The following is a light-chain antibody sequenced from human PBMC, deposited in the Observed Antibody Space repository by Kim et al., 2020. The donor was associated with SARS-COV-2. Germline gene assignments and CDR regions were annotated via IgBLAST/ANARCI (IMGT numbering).Light chain of an antibody. J-gene: IGLJ3*02. V-gene: IGLV6-57*03. CDR3: QSYDSRQQRV. CDR1: IGSIAGSY. Sequence: NTVTTSCTRSIGSIAGSYVQSCQQRLDRAPTTVIYEDNQRPPGVPARFSGSIDSSSNSAFLTIGGLKTEDEADYYCQSYDSRQQRVFGGGTQLTVL. CDR2: EDN.